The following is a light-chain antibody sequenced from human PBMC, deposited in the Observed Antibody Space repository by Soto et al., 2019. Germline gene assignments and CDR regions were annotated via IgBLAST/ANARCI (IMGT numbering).Light chain of an antibody. CDR2: GAS. CDR3: QQHDILPIT. V-gene: IGKV3D-15*02. CDR1: QIISSN. J-gene: IGKJ5*01. Sequence: IVMLQSPATLFVSQGERATLSCRASQIISSNLAWYQQRPGQAPRLLIYGASSRATGIPDRFSGSGSGTDFTLTISRLEPEDFALYYCQQHDILPITFAQGTGLAI.